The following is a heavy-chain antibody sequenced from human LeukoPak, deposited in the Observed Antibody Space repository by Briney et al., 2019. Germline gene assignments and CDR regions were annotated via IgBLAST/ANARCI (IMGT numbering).Heavy chain of an antibody. V-gene: IGHV3-23*01. CDR3: GRATIGGYVGDLDL. CDR2: IKGSGGGT. J-gene: IGHJ3*01. CDR1: GFTFSNYA. Sequence: GGSLRLSCAASGFTFSNYAMTWVRQAPGKGLEWVSSIKGSGGGTSYVDSVKGRFTMSRDNSKNSLYLQMNSLRAEDTAVYYCGRATIGGYVGDLDLWGRGTLVTVSS. D-gene: IGHD5-12*01.